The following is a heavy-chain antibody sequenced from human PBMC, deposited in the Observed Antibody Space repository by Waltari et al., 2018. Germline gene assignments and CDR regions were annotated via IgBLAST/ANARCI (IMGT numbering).Heavy chain of an antibody. Sequence: EVQLVQSGAEVKKPGATVKISCKASGYTFTDYYMHWVQQAPGKGLEWMGRVDPEDGETIYAEKFQGRVTITADTSTDTAYMELSSLRSEDTAVYYCATGVNYYDSSGYRPFDIWGQGTMVTVSS. CDR2: VDPEDGET. J-gene: IGHJ3*02. CDR1: GYTFTDYY. D-gene: IGHD3-22*01. V-gene: IGHV1-69-2*01. CDR3: ATGVNYYDSSGYRPFDI.